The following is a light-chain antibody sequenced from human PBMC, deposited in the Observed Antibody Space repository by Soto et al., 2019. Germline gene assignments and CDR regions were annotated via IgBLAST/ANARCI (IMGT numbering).Light chain of an antibody. V-gene: IGKV3-11*01. CDR3: QQRSSWPGT. J-gene: IGKJ4*01. Sequence: IVLTQSPVTLSLSPGERATLSCRASQSVMTYLAWYQQKPGQAPRLLIYDATKRAAGIPARFSGSGSGTDFTLGIVSLEPEDSAVYYCQQRSSWPGTFGGGTKVDIK. CDR1: QSVMTY. CDR2: DAT.